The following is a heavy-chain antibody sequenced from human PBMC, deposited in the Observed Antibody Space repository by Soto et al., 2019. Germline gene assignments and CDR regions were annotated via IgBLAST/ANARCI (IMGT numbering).Heavy chain of an antibody. CDR2: INAGNGNT. V-gene: IGHV1-3*01. J-gene: IGHJ4*02. D-gene: IGHD6-19*01. CDR1: GYTFTSYA. CDR3: ARGEQWPNEFDY. Sequence: QVQLVQSGAEVKKPGASVKVSCKASGYTFTSYAMHWVRQAPGQRLEWMGWINAGNGNTKYSQKFQGRVTITRDTSESTAYMELSSLRSEDTAVYYCARGEQWPNEFDYWGQGTLVTVSS.